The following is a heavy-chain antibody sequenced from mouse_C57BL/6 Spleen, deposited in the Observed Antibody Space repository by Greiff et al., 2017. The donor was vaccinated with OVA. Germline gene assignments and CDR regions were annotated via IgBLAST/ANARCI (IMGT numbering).Heavy chain of an antibody. CDR3: AIRDGNYPFAY. D-gene: IGHD2-1*01. V-gene: IGHV1-74*01. CDR2: IHPSYRDT. J-gene: IGHJ3*01. CDR1: GYTFTSYW. Sequence: QVQLQQPGAELVKPGASVKVSCKASGYTFTSYWLHWVKQRPGQGLEWIGRIHPSYRDTNYNQKFKGKATLTVDKSSSTAYMQLSSLTSEDAAVYYCAIRDGNYPFAYWGQGTLVTVAA.